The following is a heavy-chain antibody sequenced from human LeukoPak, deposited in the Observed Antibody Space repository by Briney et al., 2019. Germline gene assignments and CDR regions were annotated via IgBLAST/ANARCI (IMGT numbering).Heavy chain of an antibody. J-gene: IGHJ5*02. V-gene: IGHV4-59*12. Sequence: SETLSLTCTVSGGSISDYYWNWIRQPPGKGLEWIGYLSYSGSTNYNPSLKSRVTISVDTSKNQFSLKLSSVTAADTAVYYCARESGDIVDQNAYNWFDPWGQGTLVTVSS. CDR2: LSYSGST. CDR3: ARESGDIVDQNAYNWFDP. CDR1: GGSISDYY. D-gene: IGHD2-15*01.